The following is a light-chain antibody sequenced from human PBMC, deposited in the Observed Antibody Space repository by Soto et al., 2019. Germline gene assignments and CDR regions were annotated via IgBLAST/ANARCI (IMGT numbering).Light chain of an antibody. Sequence: QAVVTQPPSVSGAPGQRVTISCTGSSSNIGAGYDVHWYQQLPGTAPKLLIYGNSNRPSGVPDRCSGSKSGTSASLAITGLQAEDEADYYCQSYDSSLSALYVFGTGTRLTVL. CDR3: QSYDSSLSALYV. J-gene: IGLJ1*01. CDR1: SSNIGAGYD. V-gene: IGLV1-40*01. CDR2: GNS.